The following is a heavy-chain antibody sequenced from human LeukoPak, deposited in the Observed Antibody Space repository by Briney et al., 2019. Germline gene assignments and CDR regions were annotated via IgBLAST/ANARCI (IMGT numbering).Heavy chain of an antibody. CDR2: ISSSGSTI. CDR1: GFTFSSYE. CDR3: ARDGDPNCSGGSCYFYYYYYGMDV. J-gene: IGHJ6*04. V-gene: IGHV3-48*03. Sequence: GGSLRLSCAASGFTFSSYEMNWVRQAPGKGLEWVSYISSSGSTIHYADSVKGRFTISRDNAKNSLYLQMNSLRAEDTAVYYCARDGDPNCSGGSCYFYYYYYGMDVWGKGTTVTVSS. D-gene: IGHD2-15*01.